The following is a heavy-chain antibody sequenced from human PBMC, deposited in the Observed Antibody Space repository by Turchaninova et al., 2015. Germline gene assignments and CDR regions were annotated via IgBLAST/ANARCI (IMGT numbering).Heavy chain of an antibody. CDR3: ARIIDTDSGXYYFXX. CDR1: GFSLSHARMG. D-gene: IGHD6-19*01. J-gene: IGHJ4*02. Sequence: QVTLKESGPVLVKPTETLTLTCTVSGFSLSHARMGVSWIRQPPGKALEWLAHIFSNDEKSSRTSLKSGLTISQDTSRXQVVLXXTNXXXVDTATYXXARIIDTDSGXYYFXXGGQGXLVTVSS. V-gene: IGHV2-26*01. CDR2: IFSNDEK.